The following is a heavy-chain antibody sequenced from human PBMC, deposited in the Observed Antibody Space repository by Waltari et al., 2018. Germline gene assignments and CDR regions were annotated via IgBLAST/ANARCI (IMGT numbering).Heavy chain of an antibody. D-gene: IGHD2-15*01. V-gene: IGHV4-61*02. CDR1: GGSINRGTSSY. CDR3: AREGREVASL. CDR2: IYPGGRT. J-gene: IGHJ4*02. Sequence: QVQLQESGPGLVKPSQTLSLTCSVSGGSINRGTSSYWNWIRQPAGKGLEWIGRIYPGGRTKYNPALGSRVTMSIDTSKNQFSLKLSSVTAADTAVYYCAREGREVASLWGQGTLVTVSS.